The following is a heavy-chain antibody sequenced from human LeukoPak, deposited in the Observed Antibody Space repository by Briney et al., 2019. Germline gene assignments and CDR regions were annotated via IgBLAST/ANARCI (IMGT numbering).Heavy chain of an antibody. V-gene: IGHV3-7*01. Sequence: PGGSLRLSCAASGFTFNSYSMNWVRQAPGKGLEWVANIKQDGSEKYYVDSVKGRFTISRDNAKNSLYLQMNSLRAEDTAVYYCAELGITMIGGVWGKGTTVTISS. J-gene: IGHJ6*04. CDR1: GFTFNSYS. D-gene: IGHD3-10*02. CDR3: AELGITMIGGV. CDR2: IKQDGSEK.